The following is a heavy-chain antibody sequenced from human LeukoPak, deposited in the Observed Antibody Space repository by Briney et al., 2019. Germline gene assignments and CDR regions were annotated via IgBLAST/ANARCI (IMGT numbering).Heavy chain of an antibody. V-gene: IGHV1-69*13. J-gene: IGHJ4*02. D-gene: IGHD6-19*01. CDR1: GGTFSSYA. CDR2: IIPIFGTA. CDR3: ASDSSGRQRGDY. Sequence: SVKVSCKASGGTFSSYAISWVRQAPGQGLEWMGGIIPIFGTANYAQKFQGRVTITADESTSTAYMELSSLRSEDTAVYYCASDSSGRQRGDYWGQGTLVTVSS.